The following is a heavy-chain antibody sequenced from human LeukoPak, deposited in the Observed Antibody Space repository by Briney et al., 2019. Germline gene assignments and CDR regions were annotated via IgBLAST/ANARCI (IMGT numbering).Heavy chain of an antibody. J-gene: IGHJ3*02. V-gene: IGHV4-39*07. CDR1: GGSVTSTYYY. CDR2: IYNSGNT. D-gene: IGHD1-26*01. Sequence: PSETLSLTCTVSGGSVTSTYYYWGWIRQPPGKGLEWIGNIYNSGNTYYNPSLKGRVTKSLDTSKNQFSLTLTSVTAADTAVYYCASSGSYSFHAFDIWGQRTMVTVSS. CDR3: ASSGSYSFHAFDI.